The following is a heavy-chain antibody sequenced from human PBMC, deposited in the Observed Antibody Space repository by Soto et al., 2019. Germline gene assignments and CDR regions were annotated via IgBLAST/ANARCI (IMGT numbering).Heavy chain of an antibody. D-gene: IGHD3-3*01. J-gene: IGHJ4*02. Sequence: EVQLVESGGGLVQPGRSLRLSCAASGFTFDDYAMHWVRQAPGKGLEWVSGISWNSGSIGYADSVKGRFTISRDNAKNSLYLTMNCQRAEDTALYYCAKDLARFLESFPFDYWGQGTLVTVSS. CDR3: AKDLARFLESFPFDY. V-gene: IGHV3-9*01. CDR2: ISWNSGSI. CDR1: GFTFDDYA.